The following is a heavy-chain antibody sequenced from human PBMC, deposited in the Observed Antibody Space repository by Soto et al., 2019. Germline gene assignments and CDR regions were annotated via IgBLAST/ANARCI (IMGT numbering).Heavy chain of an antibody. CDR2: IYFSGST. Sequence: PSETLSLTCTVSGGSVSSGSYYWSWIRQPPGKGLEWIGYIYFSGSTNYNPSLKSRVTISVDTSKNQFSLKLSSVTAADTAVYYCARNYLEHFLTGYWVGYYYYGMDVWGQGTTVTVSS. CDR3: ARNYLEHFLTGYWVGYYYYGMDV. D-gene: IGHD3-9*01. J-gene: IGHJ6*02. CDR1: GGSVSSGSYY. V-gene: IGHV4-61*01.